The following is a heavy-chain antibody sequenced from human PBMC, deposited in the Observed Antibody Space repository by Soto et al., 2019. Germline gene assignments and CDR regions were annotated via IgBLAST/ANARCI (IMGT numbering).Heavy chain of an antibody. Sequence: QVQLVQSGAEMKKPGSSVKVSCKASGGTISSYAISWVRLAPGQGLEWMGGIIPIFGTANYAQKFQGRVTITADESTSTAYMELSSLRSEDTAVYYCARALDFGGNHNDAFDIWGQGTMVTVSS. CDR2: IIPIFGTA. D-gene: IGHD4-17*01. CDR3: ARALDFGGNHNDAFDI. J-gene: IGHJ3*02. CDR1: GGTISSYA. V-gene: IGHV1-69*01.